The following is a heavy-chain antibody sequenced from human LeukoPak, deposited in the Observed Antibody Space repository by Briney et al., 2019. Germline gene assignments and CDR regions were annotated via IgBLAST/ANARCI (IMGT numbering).Heavy chain of an antibody. Sequence: GGSLRLSCAASGFTFSSYEMNWVRQAPGKGLEWVSYISSSGSPTYYADSVKGRFTISRDNAKNSLYLQMNSLRAEDTALYYCASGAQSDYWGQGTLVTVPS. CDR1: GFTFSSYE. V-gene: IGHV3-48*03. CDR2: ISSSGSPT. CDR3: ASGAQSDY. J-gene: IGHJ4*02. D-gene: IGHD1-26*01.